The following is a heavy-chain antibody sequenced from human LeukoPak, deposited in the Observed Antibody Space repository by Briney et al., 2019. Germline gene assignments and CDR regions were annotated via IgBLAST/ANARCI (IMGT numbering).Heavy chain of an antibody. J-gene: IGHJ3*02. V-gene: IGHV4-59*08. CDR2: IYYSGST. CDR3: ARLKDGYNPEEAFDI. CDR1: GGSISSYY. Sequence: SETLSLTCTVSGGSISSYYWSWIRQPPGKGLEWIGYIYYSGSTNYNPSLKSRVTISVDTSKNQFSLKLSSVTAADTAVYYCARLKDGYNPEEAFDIWGQGTMVTVSS. D-gene: IGHD5-24*01.